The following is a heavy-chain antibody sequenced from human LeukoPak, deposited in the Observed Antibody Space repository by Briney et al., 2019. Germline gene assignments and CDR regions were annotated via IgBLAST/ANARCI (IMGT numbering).Heavy chain of an antibody. D-gene: IGHD3-22*01. CDR1: GGSISSYY. CDR2: IYYSGST. J-gene: IGHJ3*02. V-gene: IGHV4-59*01. CDR3: ARAVYDNDAFDI. Sequence: PSETLSLTCTVSGGSISSYYWSWIRQPPGKGLEWIGCIYYSGSTNYNPSLKSRVTISVDTSKNQFSLKLSSVTAADTAVYYCARAVYDNDAFDIWGQGTMVTVSS.